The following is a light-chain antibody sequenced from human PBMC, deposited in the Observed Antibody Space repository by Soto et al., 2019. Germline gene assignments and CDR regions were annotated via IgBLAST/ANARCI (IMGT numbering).Light chain of an antibody. J-gene: IGKJ1*01. CDR2: SAS. Sequence: DIQITQSPCSLSASVVERVTITFRASQTISRYLNWYQQRPGKAPNLLIYSASSLQSGVPSRFSGSGPGTEFTLTITSLQSEDVAVYYCQQYHNWPPWKFGPGTKVDIK. CDR1: QTISRY. V-gene: IGKV1-39*01. CDR3: QQYHNWPPWK.